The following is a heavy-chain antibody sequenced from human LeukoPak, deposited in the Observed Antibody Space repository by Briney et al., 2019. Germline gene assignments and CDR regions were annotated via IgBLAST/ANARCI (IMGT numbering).Heavy chain of an antibody. CDR2: INAGNGNT. V-gene: IGHV1-3*01. CDR1: GYTYTSYA. Sequence: GASVKVSCKASGYTYTSYAMHWVRQAPGQRLEWMGWINAGNGNTKYSQKFQGRVTITRDTSASTAYMELSSLRSEDTAVYYCARDPLFVVGATQDYYYGMDVWGQGTTVTVSS. D-gene: IGHD1-26*01. J-gene: IGHJ6*02. CDR3: ARDPLFVVGATQDYYYGMDV.